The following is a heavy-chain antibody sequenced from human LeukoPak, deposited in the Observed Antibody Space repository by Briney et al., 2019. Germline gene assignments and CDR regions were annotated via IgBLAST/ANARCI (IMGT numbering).Heavy chain of an antibody. Sequence: SETLSLTCTVSGGSISSSSYYWGWIRQPPGKGLEWIGSIYYSGSTYYNPSLKSRVTISVDTSKNQFSLKLSSVTAADTVVYYCASGTPSYYDFWSGYNPFDYWGQGTLVTVSS. CDR1: GGSISSSSYY. J-gene: IGHJ4*02. CDR3: ASGTPSYYDFWSGYNPFDY. D-gene: IGHD3-3*01. CDR2: IYYSGST. V-gene: IGHV4-39*01.